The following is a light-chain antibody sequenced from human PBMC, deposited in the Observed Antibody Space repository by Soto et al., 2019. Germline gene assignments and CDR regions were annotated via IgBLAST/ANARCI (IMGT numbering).Light chain of an antibody. CDR2: DAS. CDR3: QHYYSYSWT. J-gene: IGKJ1*01. CDR1: QTISSW. V-gene: IGKV1-5*01. Sequence: DIQMTQSPSTLSASVGDRVTVTCRASQTISSWLAWYQQKPGKAPKLLIYDASSLESGVPSRFSGSGSGTEFTLTISSLQPDDFATYYCQHYYSYSWTFGKGTKADIK.